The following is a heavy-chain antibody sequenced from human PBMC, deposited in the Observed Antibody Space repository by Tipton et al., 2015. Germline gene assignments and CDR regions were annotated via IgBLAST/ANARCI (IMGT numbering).Heavy chain of an antibody. CDR2: IHYSGSI. CDR1: GAFINSYY. J-gene: IGHJ6*02. Sequence: TLSLTCTVSGAFINSYYWSWIRQPPGRGLEWVGYIHYSGSINYNPSLKSRVTISIDTSKNQFSLKMSSVTAADTAVYFCARDLEHGMDVWGQGTTVTVS. V-gene: IGHV4-59*01. CDR3: ARDLEHGMDV.